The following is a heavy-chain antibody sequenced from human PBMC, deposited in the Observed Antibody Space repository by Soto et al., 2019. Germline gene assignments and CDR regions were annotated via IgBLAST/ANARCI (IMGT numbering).Heavy chain of an antibody. CDR2: FDPEDGET. J-gene: IGHJ4*02. D-gene: IGHD3-9*01. Sequence: EASVKVSCKVSGYTLTELSMHWVRQAPGKGLEWMGGFDPEDGETIYAQKFQGRVTMTEDTSTDTAYMELSSLRSEDTAVYYCATRRYFDWLPKLPFDYWGQGTLVTVSS. CDR1: GYTLTELS. V-gene: IGHV1-24*01. CDR3: ATRRYFDWLPKLPFDY.